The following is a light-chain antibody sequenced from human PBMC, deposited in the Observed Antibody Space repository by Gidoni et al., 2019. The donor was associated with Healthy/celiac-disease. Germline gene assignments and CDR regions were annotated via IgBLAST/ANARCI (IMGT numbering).Light chain of an antibody. CDR1: QGISSY. Sequence: DIKLTRSPSFLAASVGDRVTITCRASQGISSYLAWYQQKPGKAPQLLIYDASTLQSGVPPRFSGSGCGTEFTLTISSLQPEDFATYYCQQLNSYPLTFGPGTKVDIK. J-gene: IGKJ3*01. CDR2: DAS. V-gene: IGKV1-9*01. CDR3: QQLNSYPLT.